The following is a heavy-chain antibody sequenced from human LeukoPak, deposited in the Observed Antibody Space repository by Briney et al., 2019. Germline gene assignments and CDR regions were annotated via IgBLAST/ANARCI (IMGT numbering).Heavy chain of an antibody. CDR3: ARAMVRGVPLDY. J-gene: IGHJ4*02. CDR1: GFTFSSYA. CDR2: ISYDGSNK. D-gene: IGHD3-10*01. V-gene: IGHV3-30*04. Sequence: PGRSLRLSCAASGFTFSSYAMHWVRQAPGKGLEWVAVISYDGSNKYYADSVKGRFTISRDNSKNTLYLQMNSLRAEDTAVYYCARAMVRGVPLDYWGQGTLVTVSS.